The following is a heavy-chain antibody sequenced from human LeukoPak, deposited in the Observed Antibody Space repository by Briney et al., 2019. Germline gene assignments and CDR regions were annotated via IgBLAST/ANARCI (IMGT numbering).Heavy chain of an antibody. D-gene: IGHD4-11*01. CDR3: ARGYSSYPNYYYYYYMDV. CDR1: GGSISSHY. V-gene: IGHV4-59*11. J-gene: IGHJ6*03. CDR2: IYYSGST. Sequence: SETLSLTCTVSGGSISSHYWSWIRQPPGKGLEWIGYIYYSGSTNYNPSLKSRVTISVDASKNQFSLKLSSVTAADTAVYYCARGYSSYPNYYYYYYMDVWGKGTTVTVSS.